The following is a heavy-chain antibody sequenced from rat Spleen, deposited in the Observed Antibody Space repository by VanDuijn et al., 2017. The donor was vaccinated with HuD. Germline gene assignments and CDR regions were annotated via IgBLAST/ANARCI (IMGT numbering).Heavy chain of an antibody. D-gene: IGHD1-11*01. Sequence: EVQLVESGGGLVQPGRSLKLSCIASGFTFSDYDMAWVRQAPTTGLEWIASISSDGDNTYYRDSVKGRFTISRDNAKNTQYLQMDSLRSEDTATYYCARHGGLRNWFAYWGQGTLVTVSS. CDR1: GFTFSDYD. CDR2: ISSDGDNT. CDR3: ARHGGLRNWFAY. J-gene: IGHJ3*01. V-gene: IGHV5S13*01.